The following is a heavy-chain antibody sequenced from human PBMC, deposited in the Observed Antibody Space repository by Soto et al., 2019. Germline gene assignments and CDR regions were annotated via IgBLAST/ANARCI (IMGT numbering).Heavy chain of an antibody. Sequence: GASVKVSCKASGYTFTSYYMHWVRQAPGQGLEWMGIINPSGGSTSYAQKFQGRVTMTRDTSTSTVYTELSSLRSEDTAVYYCARGASPYYDFWSGPPNDAFDIWGQGTMVTVSS. CDR1: GYTFTSYY. J-gene: IGHJ3*02. CDR2: INPSGGST. D-gene: IGHD3-3*01. CDR3: ARGASPYYDFWSGPPNDAFDI. V-gene: IGHV1-46*01.